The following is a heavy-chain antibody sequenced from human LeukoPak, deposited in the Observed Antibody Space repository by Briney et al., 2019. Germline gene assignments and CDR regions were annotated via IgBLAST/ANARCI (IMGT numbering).Heavy chain of an antibody. CDR3: ARDMLARSASFDY. V-gene: IGHV1-46*01. D-gene: IGHD3-10*02. Sequence: ASVTVSCKASGYTFTNFYIHWVRQAPGQGLGWMGVINPSDGSTTYVQKFQGRVTMTRDTSTSTVYMDLSSLRSEDTAIYYCARDMLARSASFDYWGQGTLVTVSS. J-gene: IGHJ4*02. CDR2: INPSDGST. CDR1: GYTFTNFY.